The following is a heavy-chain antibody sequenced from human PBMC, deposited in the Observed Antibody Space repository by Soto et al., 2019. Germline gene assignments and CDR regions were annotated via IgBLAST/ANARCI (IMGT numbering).Heavy chain of an antibody. V-gene: IGHV3-30-3*01. CDR1: GFSFSSYA. J-gene: IGHJ5*02. D-gene: IGHD6-13*01. CDR2: ISYDGSNK. CDR3: ATHLPDSSNWLRCFER. Sequence: PGGSVRPSCAASGFSFSSYALHWVRQAPGKGLEWLAVISYDGSNKNYADSVKGRFTISSDNSKNTVYLQMNSLRAEETAVYYCATHLPDSSNWLRCFERWGQGTLVTVSS.